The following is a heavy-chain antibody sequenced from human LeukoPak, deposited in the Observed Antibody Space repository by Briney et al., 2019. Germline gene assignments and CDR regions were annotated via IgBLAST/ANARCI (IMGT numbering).Heavy chain of an antibody. CDR2: ISAYNGNT. D-gene: IGHD3-9*01. Sequence: ASVKVSCKASGYTFTSYGISWVRQAPGQGLEWMGWISAYNGNTNYAQKLQGRVTMTTDTSTSTVYMELSSLRSEDTAVYYCAREADKYYFDYWGQGTLVTVSS. CDR3: AREADKYYFDY. V-gene: IGHV1-18*01. CDR1: GYTFTSYG. J-gene: IGHJ4*02.